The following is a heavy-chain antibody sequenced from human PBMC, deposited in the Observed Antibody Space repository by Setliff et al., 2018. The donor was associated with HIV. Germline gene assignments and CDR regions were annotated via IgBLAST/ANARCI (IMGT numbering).Heavy chain of an antibody. Sequence: SETLSLTCTVSGASVNSHYWSVFRQPPGKGLEWIGYIYYSGSSNYNPSLKSRVTISVDTSNNQFSLKLSSVTAADTAVYYCAALGYSSTWNYWGQGTLVTVSS. CDR1: GASVNSHY. CDR2: IYYSGSS. V-gene: IGHV4-59*02. D-gene: IGHD6-13*01. CDR3: AALGYSSTWNY. J-gene: IGHJ4*02.